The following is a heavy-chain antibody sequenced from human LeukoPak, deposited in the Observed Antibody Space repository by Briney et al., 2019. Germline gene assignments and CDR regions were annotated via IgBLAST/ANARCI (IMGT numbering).Heavy chain of an antibody. V-gene: IGHV1-18*01. D-gene: IGHD1-26*01. CDR1: GYTFTSYG. Sequence: ASVKVSCKASGYTFTSYGLSWVRQAPGQGLEWMGWISSYNGNTNYAQKLQGRVTMTTDTSTSTAYMDLSRLRSDDTALYYCARFTVGATTTDYWGQGTLVTVSS. CDR2: ISSYNGNT. CDR3: ARFTVGATTTDY. J-gene: IGHJ4*02.